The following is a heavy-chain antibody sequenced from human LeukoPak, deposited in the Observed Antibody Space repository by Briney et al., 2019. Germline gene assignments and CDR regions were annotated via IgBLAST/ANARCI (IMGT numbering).Heavy chain of an antibody. CDR3: AKDGGLWVSAHWGDS. D-gene: IGHD7-27*01. CDR2: ISGSGGST. V-gene: IGHV3-23*01. Sequence: GGSLRLSCAASGFTFSSYAMSWVRQAPGKGLEWVSGISGSGGSTNYADFVKGRFTISRDNSKNTLFLQMNSLRAEDTAVYYCAKDGGLWVSAHWGDSWGRGTLVTVSS. J-gene: IGHJ4*02. CDR1: GFTFSSYA.